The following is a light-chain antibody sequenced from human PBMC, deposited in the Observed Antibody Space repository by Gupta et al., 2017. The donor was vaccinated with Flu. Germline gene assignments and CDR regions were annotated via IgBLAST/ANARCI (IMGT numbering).Light chain of an antibody. CDR3: MIWPSNAHVV. CDR1: SDMYVGEYN. V-gene: IGLV5-37*01. J-gene: IGLJ2*01. CDR2: YYSDSDK. Sequence: QPVLTQPPSSSASTGESARLTCTLPSDMYVGEYNMWWYQKKPGSPPKFLLFYYSDSDKGHGSGVPSRFSGSKDASANTGVLLISGLQSEDEADYYCMIWPSNAHVVFGGGTKLAVL.